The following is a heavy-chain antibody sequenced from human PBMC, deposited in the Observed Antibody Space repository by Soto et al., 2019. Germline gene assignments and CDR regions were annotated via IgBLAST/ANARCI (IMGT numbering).Heavy chain of an antibody. J-gene: IGHJ4*02. Sequence: EVQLLESGGGLVQPGGSLRLFCAASGFTFSNHAMSWVRQAPGKGLEWVSGISTSGGSTYYADSVKGRFTISRDNSKNTLYLQMNSLRAEDTAVYYCAKVVRGRELGYWGQGTLVTVSS. CDR1: GFTFSNHA. V-gene: IGHV3-23*01. D-gene: IGHD3-10*01. CDR2: ISTSGGST. CDR3: AKVVRGRELGY.